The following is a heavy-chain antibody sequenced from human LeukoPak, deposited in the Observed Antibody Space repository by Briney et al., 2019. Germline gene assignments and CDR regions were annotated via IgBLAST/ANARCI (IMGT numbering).Heavy chain of an antibody. J-gene: IGHJ4*02. CDR1: GFTFRSDA. CDR2: ISGPAGSW. Sequence: GGSLRLSCAASGFTFRSDAMSWVRQAPGKGLEGVSAISGPAGSWDYADSVKGRLTISRDNSKNTLFLQMNSLRAEDTAIYYCAKKVGLVSAPLYYFDVWGQGTLVTASS. V-gene: IGHV3-23*01. D-gene: IGHD5/OR15-5a*01. CDR3: AKKVGLVSAPLYYFDV.